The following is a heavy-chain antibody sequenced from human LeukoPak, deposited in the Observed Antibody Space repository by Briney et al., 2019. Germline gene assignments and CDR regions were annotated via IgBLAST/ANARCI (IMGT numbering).Heavy chain of an antibody. V-gene: IGHV4-59*08. CDR3: ARNQQLVRLDWFDP. CDR1: GGSISSYY. Sequence: SETLSLTCTISGGSISSYYWSWIRQPPGKGLEWIGYIYYSGSTNYNPSLKSRVTISVDTSKNQFSLKLSSVTAADTAVYYCARNQQLVRLDWFDPWGQGTLVTVSS. J-gene: IGHJ5*02. D-gene: IGHD6-13*01. CDR2: IYYSGST.